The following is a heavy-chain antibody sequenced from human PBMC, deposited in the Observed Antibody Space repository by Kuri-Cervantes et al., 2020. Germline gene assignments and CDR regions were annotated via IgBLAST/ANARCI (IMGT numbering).Heavy chain of an antibody. CDR2: ISGSGGST. J-gene: IGHJ6*02. CDR1: GFTFSSYA. V-gene: IGHV3-23*01. Sequence: GESLKISCAASGFTFSSYAMSWVRQAPGKGLEWVSAISGSGGSTYYADSVKGRFTISRDNSKNTLYLQMNSLRAEDTAVYYCAKRGLCSSTSCYAYYYYYGMDVWGQGTMVTVSS. D-gene: IGHD2-2*01. CDR3: AKRGLCSSTSCYAYYYYYGMDV.